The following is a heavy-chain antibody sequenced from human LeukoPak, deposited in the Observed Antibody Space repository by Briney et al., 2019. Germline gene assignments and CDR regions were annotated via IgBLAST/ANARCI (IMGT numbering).Heavy chain of an antibody. Sequence: PSETLSLTCTVSGGSISSYYWSWIRQPPGKGLEWIGYIYYSGSTNYNPSLKSRVTISVDTSKNQFSLKLSSVTAADTAVYYCARLTDTAMVILNWYFDLWGRGTLVTVSS. CDR1: GGSISSYY. V-gene: IGHV4-59*08. D-gene: IGHD5-18*01. J-gene: IGHJ2*01. CDR2: IYYSGST. CDR3: ARLTDTAMVILNWYFDL.